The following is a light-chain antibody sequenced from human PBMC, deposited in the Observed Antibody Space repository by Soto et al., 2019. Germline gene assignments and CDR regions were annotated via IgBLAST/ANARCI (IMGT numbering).Light chain of an antibody. J-gene: IGLJ3*02. CDR3: CSYAGSSTSRV. CDR2: EGS. Sequence: SVLTQPASVSGSPGQSITISGTETISDVGSYDLVSWYQQHPGKAPKLMIYEGSKRPSGVSSRFSGSKSGNTASLTISGLQAEDEADYYCCSYAGSSTSRVFGGGTKLTVL. CDR1: ISDVGSYDL. V-gene: IGLV2-23*01.